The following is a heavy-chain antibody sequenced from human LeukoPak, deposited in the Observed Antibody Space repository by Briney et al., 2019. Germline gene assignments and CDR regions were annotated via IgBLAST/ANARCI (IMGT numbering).Heavy chain of an antibody. CDR2: IWYDGSKE. CDR3: AKGIQPSDKNGFDV. CDR1: GFTFSDYA. J-gene: IGHJ3*01. V-gene: IGHV3-33*06. D-gene: IGHD5-18*01. Sequence: GGSLRLSCAASGFTFSDYAMHWVRQAPGKGLEWVARIWYDGSKEKYADSVKGRFIISRDNSRNALYFQMNSLRAEDTAVYYCAKGIQPSDKNGFDVWGQGTMVTVSS.